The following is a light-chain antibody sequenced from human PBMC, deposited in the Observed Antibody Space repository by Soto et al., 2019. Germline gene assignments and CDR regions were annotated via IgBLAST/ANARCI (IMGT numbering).Light chain of an antibody. CDR2: KMS. Sequence: DIVMTQTPFSLPVTLGQPAFSSCRSSQSLVQSDGNTYLSWLQQRPGQPPRLLIYKMSNRFSGVPDRFSGTGTGTEFTLKISRVAAEDVGVYYCMQATQFPFSLTFGGGTKVEIK. CDR3: MQATQFPFSLT. V-gene: IGKV2-24*01. CDR1: QSLVQSDGNTY. J-gene: IGKJ4*01.